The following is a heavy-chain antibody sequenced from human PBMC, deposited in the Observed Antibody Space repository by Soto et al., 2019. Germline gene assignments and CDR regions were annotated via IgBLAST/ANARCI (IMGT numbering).Heavy chain of an antibody. CDR1: GFTFSSYA. J-gene: IGHJ4*01. CDR3: AKDAHYYGSGSHPNGEFDY. V-gene: IGHV3-23*01. CDR2: ISGSGGST. Sequence: EVQLLESGGGLVQPGGSLRLSCAASGFTFSSYAMSWVRQAPGKGLEWVSAISGSGGSTYYADSVKGRFTISRDNSKNTLYLQMNSLRAEDTAVYYCAKDAHYYGSGSHPNGEFDYWGQGTLVTVSS. D-gene: IGHD3-10*01.